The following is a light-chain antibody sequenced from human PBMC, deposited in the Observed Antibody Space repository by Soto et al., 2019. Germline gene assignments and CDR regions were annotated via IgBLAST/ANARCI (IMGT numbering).Light chain of an antibody. CDR1: QSVSSN. CDR3: QQYGSSRT. Sequence: EIVMTQSPATLSVSPGERATLSCRASQSVSSNLAWYQQKPGQAPRLLIYGASTRATGIPARFSGSESGTEFTLTISRLEPEDFAVYYCQQYGSSRTFGQGTKVDI. V-gene: IGKV3-15*01. J-gene: IGKJ1*01. CDR2: GAS.